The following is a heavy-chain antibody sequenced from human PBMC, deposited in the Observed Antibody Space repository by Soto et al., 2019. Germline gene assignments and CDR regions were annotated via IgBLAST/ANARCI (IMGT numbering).Heavy chain of an antibody. V-gene: IGHV3-23*01. Sequence: LRLSCAASGFTFSSYAMSWVRQAPGKGLEWVSAISGSGGSTYYADSVKGRFTISRDNSKNTLYLQMNSLRAEDTAVYYCAKGTGSMVRGATFDYWGQGTLVTVSS. CDR1: GFTFSSYA. J-gene: IGHJ4*02. CDR2: ISGSGGST. CDR3: AKGTGSMVRGATFDY. D-gene: IGHD3-10*01.